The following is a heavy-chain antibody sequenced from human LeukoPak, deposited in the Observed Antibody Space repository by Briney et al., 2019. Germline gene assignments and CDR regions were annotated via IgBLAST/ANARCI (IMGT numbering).Heavy chain of an antibody. D-gene: IGHD3-10*01. V-gene: IGHV4-61*02. Sequence: PSQTLSLTCTVSGGSISSGSYYWSWIRQPAGKGLEWIGRIYTSGSTNYNPSLKSRVTISVDTSKNQFSLKLSSVTAADTAVYYCARENFGGRGDFDIWGQGTMVTVSS. CDR3: ARENFGGRGDFDI. CDR2: IYTSGST. CDR1: GGSISSGSYY. J-gene: IGHJ3*02.